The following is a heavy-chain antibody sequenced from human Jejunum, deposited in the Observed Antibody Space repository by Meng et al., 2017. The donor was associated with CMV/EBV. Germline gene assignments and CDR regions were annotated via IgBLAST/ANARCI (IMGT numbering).Heavy chain of an antibody. J-gene: IGHJ4*02. CDR3: ARANSGFGGNFDY. CDR1: GGSISTYY. D-gene: IGHD4-23*01. Sequence: VSGGSISTYYWSWIRQPPGKGLEWLGYIYYRGSTNYNPSLKSRVTISLDTSKNQFSLKLSSVTAADTAVYYCARANSGFGGNFDYWGQGTLVTVSS. V-gene: IGHV4-59*01. CDR2: IYYRGST.